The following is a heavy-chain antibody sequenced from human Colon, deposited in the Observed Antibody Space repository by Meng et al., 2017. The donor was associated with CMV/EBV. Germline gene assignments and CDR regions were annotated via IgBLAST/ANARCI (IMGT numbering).Heavy chain of an antibody. V-gene: IGHV3-23*01. D-gene: IGHD3-3*01. CDR3: TKGREYSDFWSGQEF. CDR1: GFTFNNYA. Sequence: GESLKISCAASGFTFNNYAMSWVRQAPGKGLEWVASASGSGVNTFYADSVKGRFTISRENSKNTLYPQMHSLRVEDTAIYYCTKGREYSDFWSGQEFWGQGTLVTVSS. CDR2: ASGSGVNT. J-gene: IGHJ1*01.